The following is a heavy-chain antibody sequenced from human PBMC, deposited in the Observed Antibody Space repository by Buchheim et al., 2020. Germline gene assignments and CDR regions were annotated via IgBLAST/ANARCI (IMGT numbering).Heavy chain of an antibody. CDR3: AKDLGYDYVWGSYRPYGAFDI. D-gene: IGHD3-16*02. CDR1: GFTFSSYA. V-gene: IGHV3-23*01. J-gene: IGHJ3*02. CDR2: ISGSGGST. Sequence: EVQLLESGGGLVQPGGSLRLSCAASGFTFSSYAMSWVRQAPGKGLEWVSAISGSGGSTYYADSVKGRFTISRDHSKNTLYLQMNSLRAEDTAVYYCAKDLGYDYVWGSYRPYGAFDIWGQGT.